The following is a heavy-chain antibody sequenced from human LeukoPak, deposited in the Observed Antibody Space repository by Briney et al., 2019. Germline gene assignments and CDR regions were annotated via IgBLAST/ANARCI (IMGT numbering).Heavy chain of an antibody. CDR2: IIPIFGTA. CDR3: ARDEYDYVWGSYPY. CDR1: GGTFSSYA. Sequence: SVKVSCKASGGTFSSYAISWVRQAPGQGLEWMGGIIPIFGTANYAQKFQGRVTITADESTSTAYMELSSLRSDDTAVYYCARDEYDYVWGSYPYWGQGTLVTVSS. D-gene: IGHD3-16*02. J-gene: IGHJ4*02. V-gene: IGHV1-69*13.